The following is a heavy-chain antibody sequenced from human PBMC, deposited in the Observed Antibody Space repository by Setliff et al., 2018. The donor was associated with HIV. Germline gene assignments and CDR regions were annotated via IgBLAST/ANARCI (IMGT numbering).Heavy chain of an antibody. CDR2: IYPDDSNT. V-gene: IGHV5-51*01. CDR1: GYEFYGWW. Sequence: PGASLKISCKTSGYEFYGWWIGWVRQKPGKGLEWMGIIYPDDSNTRYSPSFRGQVTISADMSISTAYLQWSSLQASDTAMYYCVRYSGSSYRSNWFDPWGQGTLVTVSS. CDR3: VRYSGSSYRSNWFDP. J-gene: IGHJ5*02. D-gene: IGHD1-26*01.